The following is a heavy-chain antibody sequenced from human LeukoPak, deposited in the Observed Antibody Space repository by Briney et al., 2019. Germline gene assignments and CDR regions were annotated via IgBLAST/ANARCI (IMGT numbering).Heavy chain of an antibody. V-gene: IGHV1-69*13. Sequence: SVKVSCKASGGTFSSYYIRWVRQAPGQGLEWMGGIIPIFGTANYAQKFQGRVTITADESTSTAYMELSSLRSEDTAVYYCARDPYYYGSGNWFDPWGQGTLVTVSS. J-gene: IGHJ5*02. CDR2: IIPIFGTA. CDR3: ARDPYYYGSGNWFDP. CDR1: GGTFSSYY. D-gene: IGHD3-10*01.